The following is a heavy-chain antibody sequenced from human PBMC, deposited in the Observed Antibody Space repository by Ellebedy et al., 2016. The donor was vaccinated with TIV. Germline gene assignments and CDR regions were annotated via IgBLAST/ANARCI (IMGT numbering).Heavy chain of an antibody. CDR1: GYTFTAYH. CDR2: IYPNSGGT. D-gene: IGHD3-22*01. V-gene: IGHV1-2*02. Sequence: ASVKVSCKTSGYTFTAYHIHWVRQAPGQGLEWMGWIYPNSGGTIYAQKFQGRVTMTRDTSISTAYMELSRLRSEDTDVYYCARAQRITMIVVVIRGYGMDVWGQGTTVTVSS. J-gene: IGHJ6*02. CDR3: ARAQRITMIVVVIRGYGMDV.